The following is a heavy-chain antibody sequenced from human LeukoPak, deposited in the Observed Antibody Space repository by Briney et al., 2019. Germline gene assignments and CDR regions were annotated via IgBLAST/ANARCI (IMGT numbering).Heavy chain of an antibody. V-gene: IGHV3-48*03. Sequence: PGGSLRLSCAASGFTFSSYEMNWVRQAPGKGLEWVSYISSSGSTIYYADSVKGRFTISRDNGKNSLYLQMNSLRAEDTAVYYCARVQYWGSSRTYGMDVWGQGTTVTVSS. CDR2: ISSSGSTI. CDR1: GFTFSSYE. J-gene: IGHJ6*02. D-gene: IGHD7-27*01. CDR3: ARVQYWGSSRTYGMDV.